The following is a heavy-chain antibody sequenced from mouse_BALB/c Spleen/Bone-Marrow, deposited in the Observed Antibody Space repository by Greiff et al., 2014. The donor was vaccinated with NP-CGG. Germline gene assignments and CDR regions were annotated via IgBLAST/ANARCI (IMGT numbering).Heavy chain of an antibody. Sequence: VQLVESGAELAKPGASVKMSCKASGYTFTSYWKHWVKQRPGQGLEWIGYINPSTGYTEYNQKFKDKATLTADKSSSTAYTQLSSLTSEDSAVYYCARSGDYGGFDYWGQGTTLTVSS. CDR3: ARSGDYGGFDY. D-gene: IGHD2-4*01. J-gene: IGHJ2*01. CDR2: INPSTGYT. CDR1: GYTFTSYW. V-gene: IGHV1-7*01.